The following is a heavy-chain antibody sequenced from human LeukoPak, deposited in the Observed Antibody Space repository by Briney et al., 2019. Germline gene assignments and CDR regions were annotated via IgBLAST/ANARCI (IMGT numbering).Heavy chain of an antibody. D-gene: IGHD6-13*01. CDR1: GFIFSSYS. J-gene: IGHJ6*02. V-gene: IGHV3-23*01. CDR2: ITGSGKNT. CDR3: AKAASSSWPSYQYGMDV. Sequence: GGSLRLSCAASGFIFSSYSMSWVRQAPGKGLEWVSVITGSGKNTYYADSVKGRFTISKDNSKDTVYLQMNDLRVDDTAVYYCAKAASSSWPSYQYGMDVWGQGTTVTVSS.